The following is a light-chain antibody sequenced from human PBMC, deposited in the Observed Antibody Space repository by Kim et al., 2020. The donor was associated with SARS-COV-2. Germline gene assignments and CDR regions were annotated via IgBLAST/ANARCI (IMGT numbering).Light chain of an antibody. CDR1: SLRSYY. CDR3: NSRGSNDNVL. Sequence: VALGQTVRITCQGDSLRSYYATWYQQKPGQAPIVVIYGKNNRPSGIPDRFSGSSSGDTASLTITGTQAGDEADYYCNSRGSNDNVLFGGGTQPTVL. CDR2: GKN. V-gene: IGLV3-19*01. J-gene: IGLJ2*01.